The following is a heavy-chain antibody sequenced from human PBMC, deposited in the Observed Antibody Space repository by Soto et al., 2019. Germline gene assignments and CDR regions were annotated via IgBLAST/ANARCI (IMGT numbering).Heavy chain of an antibody. V-gene: IGHV3-11*06. CDR3: AKGITIFGVADKDGMDV. CDR2: ISSTGSYA. J-gene: IGHJ6*02. CDR1: GFTFRDYY. Sequence: GGSLRLSCAASGFTFRDYYMSWIRQAPGKGLEWVSYISSTGSYAKYADSVKGRFTISRDNAKNSLYLQMNSLRAEDTAVYYCAKGITIFGVADKDGMDVWGQGTTVTVSS. D-gene: IGHD3-3*01.